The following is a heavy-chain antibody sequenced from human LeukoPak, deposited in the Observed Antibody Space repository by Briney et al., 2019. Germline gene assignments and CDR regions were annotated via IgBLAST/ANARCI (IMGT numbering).Heavy chain of an antibody. V-gene: IGHV4-59*01. Sequence: SETLSLTCTVSGGSISSYYWSWIRQPPGKGLEWIGYIYYSGSTNYIPSLKSRVTISVDTSKNQFSLKLSSVTAADTAVYYCARVEMATTSRNWFDPWGQGTLVTVSS. CDR3: ARVEMATTSRNWFDP. CDR1: GGSISSYY. CDR2: IYYSGST. J-gene: IGHJ5*02. D-gene: IGHD5-24*01.